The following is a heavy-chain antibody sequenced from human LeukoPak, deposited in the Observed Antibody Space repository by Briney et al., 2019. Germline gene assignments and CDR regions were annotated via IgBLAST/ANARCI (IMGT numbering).Heavy chain of an antibody. CDR1: GFTFSSYS. V-gene: IGHV3-21*01. D-gene: IGHD5-24*01. J-gene: IGHJ4*02. CDR3: ARVSRDGYNYYY. Sequence: GGSLRLSCAASGFTFSSYSMNWVRQAPGKGLEWVSSISSSSSYIYYADSVKGRFTISRDNAKNSLYLQMNSLRAEDTAVYYCARVSRDGYNYYYWGQGPWSPSPQ. CDR2: ISSSSSYI.